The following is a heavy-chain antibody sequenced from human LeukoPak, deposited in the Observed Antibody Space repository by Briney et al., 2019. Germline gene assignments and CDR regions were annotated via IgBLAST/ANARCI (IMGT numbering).Heavy chain of an antibody. V-gene: IGHV4-4*07. CDR1: GGSISNCY. CDR2: IYTSGST. CDR3: AREGPNNWFDP. J-gene: IGHJ5*02. Sequence: SETLSLTCTVSGGSISNCYWSWIRQPAGKGLEWIGRIYTSGSTNYNPSLKSRVTMSVDTSKNQFSLKLSSVTAADTAVYYCAREGPNNWFDPWGQGTLVTVSS.